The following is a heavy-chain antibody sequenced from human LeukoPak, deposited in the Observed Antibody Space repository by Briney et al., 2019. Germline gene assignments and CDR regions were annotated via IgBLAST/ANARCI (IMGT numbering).Heavy chain of an antibody. CDR1: GFTFSSYA. CDR2: TSGTGDKT. V-gene: IGHV3-23*01. J-gene: IGHJ4*02. D-gene: IGHD3-9*01. CDR3: AKVGYNNILTGDYNDYFDY. Sequence: GGPLRLSCAASGFTFSSYAVSWVRQAPEKGLEWVSVTSGTGDKTYYAESAKGRFTIFRDNSKNTLYLQMNSLRAEDTAIYYCAKVGYNNILTGDYNDYFDYCGQGTLVTVSS.